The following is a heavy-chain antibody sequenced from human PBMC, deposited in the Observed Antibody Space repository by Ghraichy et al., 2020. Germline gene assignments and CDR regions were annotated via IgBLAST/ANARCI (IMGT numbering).Heavy chain of an antibody. J-gene: IGHJ5*02. D-gene: IGHD2-15*01. CDR1: GDSISSIYW. CDR3: ARNGDCSGGVSCYFGWFDP. Sequence: SETLSLTCAVSGDSISSIYWWSWVRQPPGKGLEWIGETDYSGSTNYNPSLKSRVTISVDKSTNELSLKLTSVTAADTAVYYCARNGDCSGGVSCYFGWFDPWGQGTLVTVSS. V-gene: IGHV4-4*02. CDR2: TDYSGST.